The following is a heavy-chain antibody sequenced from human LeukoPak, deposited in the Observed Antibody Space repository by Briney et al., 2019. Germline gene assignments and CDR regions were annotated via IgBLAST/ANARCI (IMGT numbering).Heavy chain of an antibody. Sequence: PSETLSLTCAVSGGSISSSNWWSWVRQPPGKGLEWIGEIYHSGRTNYNPSLESRVTISVDKSKNQFSLKLSSVTAADTAVYYCARRTLVVVVPAAFDYWGQGTLVTVSS. J-gene: IGHJ4*02. CDR3: ARRTLVVVVPAAFDY. V-gene: IGHV4-4*02. CDR2: IYHSGRT. CDR1: GGSISSSNW. D-gene: IGHD2-2*01.